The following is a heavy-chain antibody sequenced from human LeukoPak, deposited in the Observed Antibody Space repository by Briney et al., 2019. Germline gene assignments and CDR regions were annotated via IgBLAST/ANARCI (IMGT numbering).Heavy chain of an antibody. Sequence: GGSLRLSCAASGFTFDDYAMHWVRQAPGKGLEWVSGISWNSGSIGYADSVKGRFTISRDNAKNSLYLQMNSLRAEDTAVYYCARDETPTNGYDSYGFWGQGTLVTVST. V-gene: IGHV3-9*01. D-gene: IGHD5-12*01. J-gene: IGHJ4*02. CDR2: ISWNSGSI. CDR1: GFTFDDYA. CDR3: ARDETPTNGYDSYGF.